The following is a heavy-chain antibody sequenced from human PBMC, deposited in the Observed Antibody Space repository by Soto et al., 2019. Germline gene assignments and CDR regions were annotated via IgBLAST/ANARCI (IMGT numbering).Heavy chain of an antibody. Sequence: PGESLKISCAASGFTFSNYDMHWVRQGRGKGLEWVSGIGKAGDTYYVGSVRGRFTTSRENAKNSLYLQMNSLRAGDTAVYYCARGAATGFDYWGQGTLVTVS. D-gene: IGHD6-13*01. CDR2: IGKAGDT. J-gene: IGHJ4*02. CDR1: GFTFSNYD. V-gene: IGHV3-13*04. CDR3: ARGAATGFDY.